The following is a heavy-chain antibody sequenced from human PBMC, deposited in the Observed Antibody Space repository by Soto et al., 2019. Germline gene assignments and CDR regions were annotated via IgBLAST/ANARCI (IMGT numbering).Heavy chain of an antibody. V-gene: IGHV3-9*01. J-gene: IGHJ6*02. Sequence: GGSLRLSCAASGFTFDDYAMHWVRQAPGKGLEWVSGISWNSGSIGYADSVKGRFTISRDNAKNSLYLQMNSLRAEDTALYYCANARSSKGLYGMDVWGQGTTVTVSS. CDR2: ISWNSGSI. CDR3: ANARSSKGLYGMDV. D-gene: IGHD2-2*01. CDR1: GFTFDDYA.